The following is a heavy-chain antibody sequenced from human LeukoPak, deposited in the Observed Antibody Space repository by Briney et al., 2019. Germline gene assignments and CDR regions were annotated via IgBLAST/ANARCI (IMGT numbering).Heavy chain of an antibody. CDR1: GGSISSSSYY. CDR3: ARLAADPLVVPAAIDY. V-gene: IGHV4-39*01. J-gene: IGHJ4*02. CDR2: IYYSGST. Sequence: SETLSLTCTVSGGSISSSSYYWGWIRQPPGKGLEWIGSIYYSGSTYYNPPLKSRVTISVDTSKNQFSLKLSSVTAADTAVYYCARLAADPLVVPAAIDYWGQGTLVTVSS. D-gene: IGHD2-2*01.